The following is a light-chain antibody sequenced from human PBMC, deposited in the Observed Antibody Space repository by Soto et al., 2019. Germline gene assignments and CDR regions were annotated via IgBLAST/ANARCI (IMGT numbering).Light chain of an antibody. Sequence: QSVLTQPASVSGSPGQSTTISCTGTSSDVGGYNYVSWYQQHPGKAPKLMIYEVSNRPSGVSNRLSGSKSGNTASLTISGLQAEDEADYYCSSYTSSSTYVFGTGTKSPS. CDR2: EVS. CDR3: SSYTSSSTYV. J-gene: IGLJ1*01. V-gene: IGLV2-14*01. CDR1: SSDVGGYNY.